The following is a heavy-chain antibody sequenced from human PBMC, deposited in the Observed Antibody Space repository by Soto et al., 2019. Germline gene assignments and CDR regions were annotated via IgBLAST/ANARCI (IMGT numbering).Heavy chain of an antibody. V-gene: IGHV3-30*18. D-gene: IGHD3-16*01. CDR2: LSFDGGNK. CDR3: AKAPSIVLLGPHDF. Sequence: PGGSRGRCWAASGFTFSYYAMHGVRQTPGKGLEWVAVLSFDGGNKYYADSVKGRFIISRDNAKNALYLQMNSLRAEDTAIYYCAKAPSIVLLGPHDFWGQGTLVTVSS. CDR1: GFTFSYYA. J-gene: IGHJ4*02.